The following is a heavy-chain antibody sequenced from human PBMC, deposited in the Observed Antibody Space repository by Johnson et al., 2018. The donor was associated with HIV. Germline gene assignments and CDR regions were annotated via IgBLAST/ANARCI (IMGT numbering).Heavy chain of an antibody. CDR2: ISYDGTNK. Sequence: VQLVESGGGVVQPGRSLRLSCAASGFTFSSYAMHWVRQAPGKGLEWVASISYDGTNKYYADSVQGRFTISRDNAKNSLYLQLNSLRPEDTALYYCVKEDSSGYYYGMGAFDFWGQGTMVTVSS. CDR1: GFTFSSYA. D-gene: IGHD3-22*01. V-gene: IGHV3-30-3*01. J-gene: IGHJ3*01. CDR3: VKEDSSGYYYGMGAFDF.